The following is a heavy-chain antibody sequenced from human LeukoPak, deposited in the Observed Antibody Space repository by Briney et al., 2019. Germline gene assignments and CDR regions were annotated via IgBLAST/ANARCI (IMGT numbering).Heavy chain of an antibody. CDR2: IYHSGST. V-gene: IGHV4-38-2*02. CDR3: AKDRCSNGVGCYYYYMDV. CDR1: GYSVSSGYY. Sequence: SETLSLTCNVSGYSVSSGYYWGWIRQPPGKGLEWIGSIYHSGSTYYNPSLKSRVTISVDTSKNQFSLKLSSVTAADTAVYYCAKDRCSNGVGCYYYYMDVWGKGTTVTISS. J-gene: IGHJ6*03. D-gene: IGHD2-8*01.